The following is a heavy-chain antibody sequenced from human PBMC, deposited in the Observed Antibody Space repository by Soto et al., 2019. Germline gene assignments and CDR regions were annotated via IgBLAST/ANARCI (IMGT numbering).Heavy chain of an antibody. Sequence: ASVKVSCKASGYTFTSYYIHCVRQAPGQGLEWMGIINPGGGSTSYAQKFQGRVSMTRDTSTTTVYMELSSLRSEDTAVYYCARAIGRWLQPYNWFDPWGQGTLVTVSS. CDR3: ARAIGRWLQPYNWFDP. D-gene: IGHD5-12*01. CDR1: GYTFTSYY. V-gene: IGHV1-46*01. J-gene: IGHJ5*02. CDR2: INPGGGST.